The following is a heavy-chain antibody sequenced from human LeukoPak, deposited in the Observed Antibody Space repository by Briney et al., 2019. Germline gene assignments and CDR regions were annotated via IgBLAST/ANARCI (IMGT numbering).Heavy chain of an antibody. CDR3: ARELYSSGWYHFDY. Sequence: ASVKVSCKASGYTFTSYGISWVRQAPGQGLEWMGWISAYNGNTNYAQKLQGRVTMTTDTSTSTAYMELRSLRSDDTAVYYCARELYSSGWYHFDYWGQGTLVTASS. CDR1: GYTFTSYG. J-gene: IGHJ4*02. V-gene: IGHV1-18*04. D-gene: IGHD6-19*01. CDR2: ISAYNGNT.